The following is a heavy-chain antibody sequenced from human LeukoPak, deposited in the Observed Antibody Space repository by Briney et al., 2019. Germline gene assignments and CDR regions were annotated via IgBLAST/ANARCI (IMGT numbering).Heavy chain of an antibody. CDR2: LSGPATRA. V-gene: IGHV3-23*01. CDR3: AKCRGGGGEYWHFDL. Sequence: GGSLRLSCAASGFPFSSFAMVWVRQAPGKGLEWVSALSGPATRAIYADSVRGRFAISRDNFKNTLYLQMNSLRAEDSAVYYCAKCRGGGGEYWHFDLWGRGILVSVSS. CDR1: GFPFSSFA. J-gene: IGHJ2*01. D-gene: IGHD2-15*01.